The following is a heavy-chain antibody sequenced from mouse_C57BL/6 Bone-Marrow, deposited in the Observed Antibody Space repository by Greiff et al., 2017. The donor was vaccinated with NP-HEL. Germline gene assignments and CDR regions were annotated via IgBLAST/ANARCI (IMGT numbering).Heavy chain of an antibody. CDR1: GYTFTSYW. CDR2: IHPNSGST. CDR3: ARADYDGYSDY. D-gene: IGHD2-3*01. Sequence: QVQLKQPGAELVKPGASVKLSCKASGYTFTSYWMHWVKQRPGQGLEWIGMIHPNSGSTNYNEKFKSKATLTVDKSSSTAYMQLSSLTSEDSAVYYCARADYDGYSDYWGQGTTLTVSS. V-gene: IGHV1-64*01. J-gene: IGHJ2*01.